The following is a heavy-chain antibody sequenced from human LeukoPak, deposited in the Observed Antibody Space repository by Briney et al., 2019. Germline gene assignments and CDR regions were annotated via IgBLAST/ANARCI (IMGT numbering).Heavy chain of an antibody. D-gene: IGHD5-24*01. CDR2: ISGSGSTI. CDR1: GFAFSDYY. V-gene: IGHV3-11*01. Sequence: GSLRLSCAASGFAFSDYYMSWIRQAPGKGLEWVSYISGSGSTIYYADSVKGRFTISRDNAKNSLYLQMNSLRAEDTAVYYCARDGYKNYYGMDVWGQGTTVTVSS. CDR3: ARDGYKNYYGMDV. J-gene: IGHJ6*02.